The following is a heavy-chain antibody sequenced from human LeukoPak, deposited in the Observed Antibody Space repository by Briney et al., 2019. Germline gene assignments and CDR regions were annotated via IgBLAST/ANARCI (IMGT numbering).Heavy chain of an antibody. J-gene: IGHJ4*02. Sequence: GGSLRLSCAASGFTVSSNYMSWVRQAPGKGLEWVSVIYSGGSTNYADSVKGRFTISRDNAKNSLYLQMNSLRAEDTAVYYCARDLEDWGFDYWGQGTLVTVSS. V-gene: IGHV3-53*01. CDR3: ARDLEDWGFDY. CDR1: GFTVSSNY. D-gene: IGHD7-27*01. CDR2: IYSGGST.